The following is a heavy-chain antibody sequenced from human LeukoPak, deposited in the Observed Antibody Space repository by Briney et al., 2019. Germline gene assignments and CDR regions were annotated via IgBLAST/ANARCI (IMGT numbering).Heavy chain of an antibody. J-gene: IGHJ6*03. CDR1: GFSLITSGMR. D-gene: IGHD5-18*01. V-gene: IGHV2-70*04. Sequence: SGPALVKPTRTLTLTCTFSGFSLITSGMRVSWIRQPPGNALEWLARIHWDNDKVYITSLKTRLTISKDTSKNQVVLTMTNMDPVDTATYYCARDYTAMAKGYYYYYMDVWGKGTTVTVSS. CDR2: IHWDNDK. CDR3: ARDYTAMAKGYYYYYMDV.